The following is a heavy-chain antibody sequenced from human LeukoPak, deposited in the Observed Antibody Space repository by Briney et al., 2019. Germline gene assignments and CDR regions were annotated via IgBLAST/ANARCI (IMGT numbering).Heavy chain of an antibody. CDR3: ARVHECSGGSCYVYFVY. CDR2: IYHSGST. Sequence: PSETLSLTCAVSGGSISSGGYSWSWIRQPPGKGLEWIGYIYHSGSTYYNPSLKSRVTISVDRSKNQFSLKLSSVTAADTAVYYCARVHECSGGSCYVYFVYWGQGTLVTVSS. J-gene: IGHJ4*02. CDR1: GGSISSGGYS. D-gene: IGHD2-15*01. V-gene: IGHV4-30-2*01.